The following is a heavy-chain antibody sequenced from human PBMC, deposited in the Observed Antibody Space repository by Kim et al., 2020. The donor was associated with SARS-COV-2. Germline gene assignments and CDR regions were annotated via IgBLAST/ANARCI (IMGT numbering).Heavy chain of an antibody. V-gene: IGHV3-43*01. J-gene: IGHJ4*02. CDR1: GFTFDDYT. CDR2: ISWDGGST. Sequence: GGSLRLSCAASGFTFDDYTMHWVRQAPGKCLEWVSLISWDGGSTYYADSVKGRFTISRDNSKNSLYLQMNSLRTEDTALYYCAKGSPYYYDSSGYSPYFDYWGQGTLVTVSS. D-gene: IGHD3-22*01. CDR3: AKGSPYYYDSSGYSPYFDY.